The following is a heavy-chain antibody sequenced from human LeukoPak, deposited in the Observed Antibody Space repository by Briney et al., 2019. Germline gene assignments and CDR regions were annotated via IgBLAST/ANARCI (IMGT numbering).Heavy chain of an antibody. Sequence: GGSLRLSCAASGFTFHDYSLHWVRQAPGQGMEWVWVISVYGGSGAYANSVMGRFTISRDNAKNSLYLQMTSLTAEDTAWYYCTKDMGLYDSVTYTAISGLNNWGQRTLVSV. CDR2: ISVYGGSG. D-gene: IGHD3-10*01. J-gene: IGHJ4*02. CDR3: TKDMGLYDSVTYTAISGLNN. CDR1: GFTFHDYS. V-gene: IGHV3-9*01.